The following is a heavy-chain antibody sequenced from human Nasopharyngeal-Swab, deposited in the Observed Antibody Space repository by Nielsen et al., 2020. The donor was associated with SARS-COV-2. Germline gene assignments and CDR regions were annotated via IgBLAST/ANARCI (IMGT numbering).Heavy chain of an antibody. D-gene: IGHD6-6*01. CDR3: AGRPYSSSYWFDP. Sequence: SETLSLTCAVYGGSFSGYYWSWIRQPPGKGLEWIGEINHSGSTNYNPSLKSRVTVSVDTSKNQFSLKLSSVTAADTAVYYRAGRPYSSSYWFDPWGQGTLVTVSS. J-gene: IGHJ5*02. V-gene: IGHV4-34*01. CDR2: INHSGST. CDR1: GGSFSGYY.